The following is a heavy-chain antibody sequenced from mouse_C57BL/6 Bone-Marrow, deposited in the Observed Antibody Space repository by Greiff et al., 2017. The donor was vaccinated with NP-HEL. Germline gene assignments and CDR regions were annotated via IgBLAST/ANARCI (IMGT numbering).Heavy chain of an antibody. Sequence: VQLKEPGAELVKPGASVKLSCTASGFNITDYYMHWVKQRTEQGLEWIGRIDPEDGETKYAPKFQGKATITADTSSNTAYLQLSSLTSEDTAVYYCARRVWYRYYFDYWGQGTTLTVSS. J-gene: IGHJ2*01. CDR2: IDPEDGET. D-gene: IGHD2-10*02. CDR3: ARRVWYRYYFDY. CDR1: GFNITDYY. V-gene: IGHV14-2*01.